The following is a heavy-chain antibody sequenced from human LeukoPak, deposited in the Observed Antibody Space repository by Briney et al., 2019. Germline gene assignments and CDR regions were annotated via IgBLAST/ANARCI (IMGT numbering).Heavy chain of an antibody. J-gene: IGHJ4*02. D-gene: IGHD3-9*01. CDR1: GFAFSSHG. CDR3: ARRYFDMYYFDY. Sequence: PGGSLRLSCAASGFAFSSHGMNWVRQAPGKGLEWVSYISSSGSTIYYADSVKGRFTISRDNAKNSLYLQMNSLRAEDTAVYYCARRYFDMYYFDYWGQGTLVTVSS. V-gene: IGHV3-48*04. CDR2: ISSSGSTI.